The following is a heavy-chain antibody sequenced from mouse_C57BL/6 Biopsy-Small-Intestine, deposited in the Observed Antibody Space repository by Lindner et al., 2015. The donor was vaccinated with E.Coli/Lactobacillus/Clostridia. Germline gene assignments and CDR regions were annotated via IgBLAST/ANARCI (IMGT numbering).Heavy chain of an antibody. V-gene: IGHV1-47*01. D-gene: IGHD2-5*01. Sequence: VQLQESGAELVKPGASVKMSCKASGYTFTTYPIEWMKQNHGKSLEWIGDFHPYNDDTKYNEKFKGKATLTVEKSSTTVYLELSRLTSDGSAVYYCARSSNYDYAMDYWGQGTSVTVSS. CDR2: FHPYNDDT. CDR1: GYTFTTYP. J-gene: IGHJ4*01. CDR3: ARSSNYDYAMDY.